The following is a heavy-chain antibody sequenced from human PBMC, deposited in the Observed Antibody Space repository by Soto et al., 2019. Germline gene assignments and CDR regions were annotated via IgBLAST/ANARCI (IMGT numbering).Heavy chain of an antibody. J-gene: IGHJ4*02. Sequence: QITLKESGPTLVRSAQTLTLTCAFSGFSLTTYDMGVAWIRQPPGTALEWLALIYWDDDKRYSPSLTDRLAVSKDTYRNQMVLTVTNLDPEDTATSFCEHAGDYDLLTFDHWGPGILLTVSS. D-gene: IGHD4-17*01. CDR3: EHAGDYDLLTFDH. CDR2: IYWDDDK. CDR1: GFSLTTYDMG. V-gene: IGHV2-5*02.